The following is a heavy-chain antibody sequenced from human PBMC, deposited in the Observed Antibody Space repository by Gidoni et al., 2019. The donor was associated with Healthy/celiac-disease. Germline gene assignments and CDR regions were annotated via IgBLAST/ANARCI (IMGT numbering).Heavy chain of an antibody. CDR3: TRGAYGDQAQYFHD. CDR1: GFTFNKYA. D-gene: IGHD4-17*01. V-gene: IGHV3-33*01. CDR2: VWFDGTNE. Sequence: QVHLVESGGGVVQPGRSLRLSCSASGFTFNKYAMSWVRQAPGKGLEWIALVWFDGTNEYYADSVKGRFSISRDDFRNTVSLEMNNVTAEDSGLYYCTRGAYGDQAQYFHDWGQGTVVTVSS. J-gene: IGHJ4*02.